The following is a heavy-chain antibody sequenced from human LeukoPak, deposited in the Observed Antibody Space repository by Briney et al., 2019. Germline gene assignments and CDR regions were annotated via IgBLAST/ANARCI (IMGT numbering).Heavy chain of an antibody. V-gene: IGHV4-39*07. CDR1: GGSISSSSYY. CDR3: AREYSSSWDFDY. Sequence: SETLSLTCTVSGGSISSSSYYWGWIRQPPGKGLEWIGSIYYSGSTYSNPSLKSRVTISVDTSKNQFSLKLSSVTAADTAVYYCAREYSSSWDFDYWGQGTLVTVSS. D-gene: IGHD6-13*01. J-gene: IGHJ4*02. CDR2: IYYSGST.